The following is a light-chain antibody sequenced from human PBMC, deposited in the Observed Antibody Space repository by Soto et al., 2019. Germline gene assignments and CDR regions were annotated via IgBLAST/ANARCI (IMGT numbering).Light chain of an antibody. CDR1: QGISSY. J-gene: IGKJ1*01. CDR2: AAS. CDR3: QQYYSSNT. Sequence: IQMTQSPSSLSASTGDRVTITCRASQGISSYLAWYQQKPGKAPKLLIYAASTLQSGVPSRFSGSGSGTDFTLTISCLQSEDFATYYCQQYYSSNTFGQGTKVDIK. V-gene: IGKV1-8*01.